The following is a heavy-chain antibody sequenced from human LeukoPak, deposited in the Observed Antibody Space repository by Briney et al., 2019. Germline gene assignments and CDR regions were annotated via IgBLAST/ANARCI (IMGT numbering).Heavy chain of an antibody. D-gene: IGHD6-19*01. Sequence: GASVKVSCKASGYTFTSYGISWVRQAPGQGLEWMGWISAYNGNTNYAQKLQGRVTMTTDTSTCTAYMELRSLRSDDTAVYYCARVKAIAVAGTKNYWFDPWGQGTLVTVSS. CDR3: ARVKAIAVAGTKNYWFDP. CDR2: ISAYNGNT. J-gene: IGHJ5*02. CDR1: GYTFTSYG. V-gene: IGHV1-18*01.